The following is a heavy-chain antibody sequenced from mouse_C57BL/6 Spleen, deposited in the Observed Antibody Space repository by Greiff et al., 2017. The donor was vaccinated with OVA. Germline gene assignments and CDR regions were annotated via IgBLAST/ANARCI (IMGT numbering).Heavy chain of an antibody. D-gene: IGHD1-1*01. J-gene: IGHJ2*01. CDR3: AAESCSSIFDY. CDR2: IYPGDGDT. V-gene: IGHV1-82*01. Sequence: QVQLQQSGPELVKPGASVKISCKASGYAFSSSWMNWVKQRPGKGLEWIGRIYPGDGDTNYNGKFKGKATLTADKSSSTAYMQLSSLTSEDSSIYFCAAESCSSIFDYWGQGTTLTVSS. CDR1: GYAFSSSW.